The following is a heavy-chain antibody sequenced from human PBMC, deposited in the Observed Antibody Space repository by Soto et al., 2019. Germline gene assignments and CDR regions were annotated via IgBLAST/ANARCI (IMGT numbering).Heavy chain of an antibody. J-gene: IGHJ6*01. CDR3: AKGLFSGGYCETTSCYYYGMDV. CDR2: ISGSATSA. Sequence: GGSLRLSCAASEFTFSSYAMSWVRQAPGKGLEWVSSISGSATSAYYADFVKGRFTTSRDNSKNTLFLQMNSLRAEDTAVYYCAKGLFSGGYCETTSCYYYGMDVWGQGTTVTVSS. V-gene: IGHV3-23*01. CDR1: EFTFSSYA. D-gene: IGHD2-2*01.